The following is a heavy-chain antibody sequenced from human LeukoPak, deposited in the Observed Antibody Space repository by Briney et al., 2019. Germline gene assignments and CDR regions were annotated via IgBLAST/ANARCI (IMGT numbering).Heavy chain of an antibody. D-gene: IGHD6-13*01. Sequence: GASVKVSCKASEYIFTSYYLHWVRQAPGQGLEWMGIINPSGGSTIYAPKFQGRVTMTRDTSTSTVYMELSSLRSEDTAVYYCVDLSSWFYFDYWGQGTLVTVSS. V-gene: IGHV1-46*01. CDR3: VDLSSWFYFDY. J-gene: IGHJ4*02. CDR2: INPSGGST. CDR1: EYIFTSYY.